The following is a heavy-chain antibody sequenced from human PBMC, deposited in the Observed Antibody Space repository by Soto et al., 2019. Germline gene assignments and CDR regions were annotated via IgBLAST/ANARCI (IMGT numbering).Heavy chain of an antibody. CDR1: GYTLTSYD. D-gene: IGHD4-17*01. J-gene: IGHJ6*02. CDR3: ARGDVAYGTFYYGMDV. V-gene: IGHV1-8*01. CDR2: MNPNSGNT. Sequence: QVQLVQSGAEVKKPGASVKVSCKASGYTLTSYDINWVRQATGQGLEWMGWMNPNSGNTGYAQKFQGRVTMTRNTSISTAYMELSSLRSEDTAVYYCARGDVAYGTFYYGMDVWGQGTTVTVSS.